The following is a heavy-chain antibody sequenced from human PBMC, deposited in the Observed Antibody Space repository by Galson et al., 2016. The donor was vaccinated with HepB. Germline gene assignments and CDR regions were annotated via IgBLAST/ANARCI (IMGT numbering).Heavy chain of an antibody. J-gene: IGHJ4*02. CDR1: GFTFSSYA. CDR3: AKGQQLAYFDY. Sequence: SLRLSCAASGFTFSSYAMSWVRQAPGKGLEWVSAISGSDGSTYYADSVKGRFTIPRDNSKNTLYLQMNSLRAEDTAVYYCAKGQQLAYFDYWGQGTLVTVSS. D-gene: IGHD6-13*01. V-gene: IGHV3-23*01. CDR2: ISGSDGST.